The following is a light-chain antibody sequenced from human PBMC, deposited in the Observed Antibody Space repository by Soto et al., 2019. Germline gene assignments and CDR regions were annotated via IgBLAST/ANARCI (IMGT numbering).Light chain of an antibody. CDR2: GAS. CDR3: QQRNNWPPSIT. V-gene: IGKV3D-20*02. J-gene: IGKJ5*01. Sequence: EIVLTQSPGTLSLSAGERATRSCRASQRVSSGYLAWYQHQPGEAPRLLIYGASSRATGISDRFSGSGSGTAFTLTISRLEPEDFALYYCQQRNNWPPSITSGQGTRLEIK. CDR1: QRVSSGY.